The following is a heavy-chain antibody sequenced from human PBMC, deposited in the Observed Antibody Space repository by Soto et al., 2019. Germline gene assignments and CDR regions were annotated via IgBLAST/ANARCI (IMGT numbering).Heavy chain of an antibody. Sequence: GGSLRLSCAASGFNFGPFWMHWVRQAPGKGLVWVSHINGDGNTIVYADSVRGRFTISRDNAKSTLFLQMNSLRVEDTAVYYCARDRGYPDSFDIWGQGTMVTVSS. CDR3: ARDRGYPDSFDI. CDR2: INGDGNTI. V-gene: IGHV3-74*01. J-gene: IGHJ3*02. D-gene: IGHD3-10*01. CDR1: GFNFGPFW.